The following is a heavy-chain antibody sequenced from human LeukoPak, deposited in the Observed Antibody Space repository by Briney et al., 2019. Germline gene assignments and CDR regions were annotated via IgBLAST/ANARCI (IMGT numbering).Heavy chain of an antibody. D-gene: IGHD4-17*01. CDR3: AKDPNGDYSGAFDF. CDR2: ISSSSSTI. V-gene: IGHV3-48*04. CDR1: VFTFSSYS. Sequence: GGSLRLLCAASVFTFSSYSMNWVRQAPGKGLEWVSYISSSSSTIYYADSVKGRFTISRDNSKNTLYLQMSSLRAEDTAVYYCAKDPNGDYSGAFDFWGQGTMVTVSS. J-gene: IGHJ3*01.